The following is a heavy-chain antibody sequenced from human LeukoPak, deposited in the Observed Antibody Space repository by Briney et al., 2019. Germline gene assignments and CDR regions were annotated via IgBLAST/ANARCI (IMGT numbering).Heavy chain of an antibody. CDR1: GITFNSYA. CDR3: AKGYSSSSLGFYYFDY. Sequence: PGGSLRLSCSASGITFNSYAMHWVRQAPGKGLDYVSAISNIGGTTYYADSVKDRFIISRDSSKNTLYLQMSSLRAEDTAVYYCAKGYSSSSLGFYYFDYWGQGTLVTVSS. CDR2: ISNIGGTT. D-gene: IGHD6-6*01. J-gene: IGHJ4*02. V-gene: IGHV3-64D*09.